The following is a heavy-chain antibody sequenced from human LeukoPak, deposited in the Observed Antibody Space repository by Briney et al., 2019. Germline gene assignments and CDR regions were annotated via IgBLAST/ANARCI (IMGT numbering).Heavy chain of an antibody. CDR3: AKTPMYSGYIFDY. Sequence: PGGSLRLSCAASGFTFSSYEMNWVRQAPGKGLEWVSYISSSGSTIYYADSVKGRFTISRDNAKNSLYLQMNSLRAEDTAVYYCAKTPMYSGYIFDYWGQGTLVTVSS. V-gene: IGHV3-48*03. CDR2: ISSSGSTI. J-gene: IGHJ4*02. CDR1: GFTFSSYE. D-gene: IGHD5-12*01.